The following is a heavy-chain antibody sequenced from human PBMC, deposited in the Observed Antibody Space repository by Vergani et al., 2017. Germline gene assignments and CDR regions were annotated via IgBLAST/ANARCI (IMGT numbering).Heavy chain of an antibody. D-gene: IGHD6-13*01. CDR2: ISGSGGST. CDR3: AKDSIAASEIPPFWY. Sequence: EVQLLESGGGLVQPGGSLRLSCAASGFTFSSYAMSWVRQAPGKGLEWVSAISGSGGSTDYADSVKGRFTISRDNSKNTLYLQMNSLRAEDTAVYYCAKDSIAASEIPPFWYWGQGTLVTVSS. J-gene: IGHJ4*02. V-gene: IGHV3-23*01. CDR1: GFTFSSYA.